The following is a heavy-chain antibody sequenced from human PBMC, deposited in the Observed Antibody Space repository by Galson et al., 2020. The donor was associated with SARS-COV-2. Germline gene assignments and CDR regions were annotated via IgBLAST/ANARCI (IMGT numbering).Heavy chain of an antibody. CDR3: AKSRAAGYGCMDV. D-gene: IGHD6-13*01. Sequence: PGGSLRLSCAASGFTFSSYGMHWVRQAPGKGPEWVAVISHDGSHKYYADSVKGRFTIPSDNSKNTLYLQMNSLRAEDTAVYYCAKSRAAGYGCMDVWGQGTTVTFSS. V-gene: IGHV3-30*18. J-gene: IGHJ6*02. CDR2: ISHDGSHK. CDR1: GFTFSSYG.